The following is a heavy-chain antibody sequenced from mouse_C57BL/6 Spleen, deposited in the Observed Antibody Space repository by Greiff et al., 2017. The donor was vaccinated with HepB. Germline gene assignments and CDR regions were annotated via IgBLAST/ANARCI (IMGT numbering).Heavy chain of an antibody. Sequence: EVQLQQSGPELVKPGASVKIPCKASGYTFTDYNMDWVKQSHGKSLEWIGDINPNNGGTIYNQKFKGKATLTVDKSSSTAYMELRSLTSEDTAVYYCARSYRWYYAMDYWGQGTSVTVSS. D-gene: IGHD2-12*01. V-gene: IGHV1-18*01. CDR3: ARSYRWYYAMDY. CDR1: GYTFTDYN. CDR2: INPNNGGT. J-gene: IGHJ4*01.